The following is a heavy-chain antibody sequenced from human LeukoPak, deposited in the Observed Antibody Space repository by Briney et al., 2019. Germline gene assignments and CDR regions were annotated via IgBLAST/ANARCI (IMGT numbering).Heavy chain of an antibody. CDR3: ARAHYASSNIKVPFDV. D-gene: IGHD3-22*01. CDR2: IDPSAGST. Sequence: GASVKVSCKASGFTFSNYNTNWVRQATGQGLEWMGVIDPSAGSTTYAQKFQGRVTMTRDTATSTVYMELSSLRSEDTAVYYCARAHYASSNIKVPFDVWGKGTTVTVSS. CDR1: GFTFSNYN. V-gene: IGHV1-46*01. J-gene: IGHJ6*04.